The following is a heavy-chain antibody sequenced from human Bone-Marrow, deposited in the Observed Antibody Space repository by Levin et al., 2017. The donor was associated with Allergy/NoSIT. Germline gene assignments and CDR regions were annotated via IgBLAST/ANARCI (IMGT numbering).Heavy chain of an antibody. D-gene: IGHD3-22*01. J-gene: IGHJ2*01. CDR3: ARIRYCDINNCPRHPKWWYFDV. CDR2: IYTTGST. Sequence: KPGGSLRLSCSVSGGSVNSGNYHWSWVRQSAGKGPEWIGRIYTTGSTKVNPSLKSRVTMSIDTSKNQFSLELTSLTAADTAVYYCARIRYCDINNCPRHPKWWYFDVWGRGTLVTVSS. V-gene: IGHV4-61*02. CDR1: GGSVNSGNYH.